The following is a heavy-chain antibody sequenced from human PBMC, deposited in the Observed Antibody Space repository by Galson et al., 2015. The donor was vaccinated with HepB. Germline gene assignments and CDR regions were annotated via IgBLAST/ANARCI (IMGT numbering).Heavy chain of an antibody. CDR2: ISSSSTYT. Sequence: SLRLSCAASGFTFRDYYMSWIRQAPGKGLEWVSYISSSSTYTNYADSVKGRFTVSRDDAKNSLYLQMNSLRAEDTALYYCARERSFDFYGGDQRGYYFDYWGQGALVTVSS. CDR3: ARERSFDFYGGDQRGYYFDY. V-gene: IGHV3-11*06. D-gene: IGHD4-23*01. CDR1: GFTFRDYY. J-gene: IGHJ4*02.